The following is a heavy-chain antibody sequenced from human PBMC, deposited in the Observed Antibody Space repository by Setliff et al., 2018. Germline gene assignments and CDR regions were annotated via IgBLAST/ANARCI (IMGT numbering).Heavy chain of an antibody. CDR3: ATKAVAGT. J-gene: IGHJ4*02. CDR2: ISSSGSLI. Sequence: HPGGSLRLSCAASGFTFSSYWMYWVRQAPGKGLVWVAYISSSGSLIYYPDSVKGRFTISRDNAKKSVDLQMNSLRAEDTAVYYCATKAVAGTGGQGTLVTVSS. CDR1: GFTFSSYW. V-gene: IGHV3-48*04. D-gene: IGHD6-19*01.